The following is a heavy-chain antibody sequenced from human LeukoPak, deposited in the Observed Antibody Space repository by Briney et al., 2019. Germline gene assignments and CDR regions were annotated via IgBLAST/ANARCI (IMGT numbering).Heavy chain of an antibody. V-gene: IGHV3-48*01. CDR2: ISSSGTTI. CDR3: ARDSTQDDYVWGSYQDY. Sequence: GGSLRLSCAASGFTFRTSGMNWVRQAPGKGLEWVSYISSSGTTISYAQSVKGRFTISRDNSKNTLYLQMNSLRAEDTAVYYCARDSTQDDYVWGSYQDYWGQGTLVTVSS. CDR1: GFTFRTSG. D-gene: IGHD3-16*02. J-gene: IGHJ4*02.